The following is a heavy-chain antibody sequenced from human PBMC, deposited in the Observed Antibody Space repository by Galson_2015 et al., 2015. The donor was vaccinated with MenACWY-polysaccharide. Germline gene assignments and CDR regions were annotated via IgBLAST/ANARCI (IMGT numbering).Heavy chain of an antibody. CDR2: IYSSGRT. V-gene: IGHV4-61*02. CDR1: GGSMTSGNYY. D-gene: IGHD5-24*01. CDR3: VRGSDTIFALDI. Sequence: TLSLTCTVSGGSMTSGNYYWTWIRQPTGQGLEWIGRIYSSGRTDINPSLKSRVTISLDTSKNQFSLSLSSVTAADTAAYYCVRGSDTIFALDIWGQGTMVTVSS. J-gene: IGHJ3*02.